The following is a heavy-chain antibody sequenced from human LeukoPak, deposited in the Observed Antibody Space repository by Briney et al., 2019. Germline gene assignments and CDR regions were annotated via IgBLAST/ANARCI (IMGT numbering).Heavy chain of an antibody. J-gene: IGHJ4*02. V-gene: IGHV4-34*01. CDR1: GGSISSYY. CDR3: ARHSYGSGSYLYWGKLDY. D-gene: IGHD3-10*01. Sequence: KPSETLSLTCTVSGGSISSYYWSWIRQPPGKGLEWIGEINHSGSTNYNPSLKSRVTISVDTSKNQFSLKLSSVTAADTAVYYCARHSYGSGSYLYWGKLDYWGQGTLVTVSS. CDR2: INHSGST.